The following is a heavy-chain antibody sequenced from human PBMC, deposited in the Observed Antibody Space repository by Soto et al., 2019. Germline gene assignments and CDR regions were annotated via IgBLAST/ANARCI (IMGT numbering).Heavy chain of an antibody. Sequence: GGSLRLSCAASGFTFSSYGMHWVRQAPGKGLEWVSVISYDGSDKYYADSAKGRFTISRDNSKNTLYLQMNSLRAEDTAVYYCAKTLPSVAGIPYYFDYWGQGTLVTVSS. CDR3: AKTLPSVAGIPYYFDY. D-gene: IGHD6-19*01. CDR2: ISYDGSDK. CDR1: GFTFSSYG. V-gene: IGHV3-30*18. J-gene: IGHJ4*02.